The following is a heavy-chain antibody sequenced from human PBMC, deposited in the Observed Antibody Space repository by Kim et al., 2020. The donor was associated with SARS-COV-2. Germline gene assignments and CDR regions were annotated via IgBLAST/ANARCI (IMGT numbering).Heavy chain of an antibody. Sequence: GGSLRLSCEASGFTFSSFWMDWVRQAPGKGLLRVSRINTDGSDTSYADSVKGRFTISRDNAKNTLYLQMNSLRADDTAVYYCTRAIIGTNVFDSWGQGIL. CDR2: INTDGSDT. CDR3: TRAIIGTNVFDS. V-gene: IGHV3-74*01. CDR1: GFTFSSFW. J-gene: IGHJ4*02. D-gene: IGHD1-7*01.